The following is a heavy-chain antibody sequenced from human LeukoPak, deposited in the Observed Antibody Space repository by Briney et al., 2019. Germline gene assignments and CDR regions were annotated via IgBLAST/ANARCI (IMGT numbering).Heavy chain of an antibody. CDR1: GGSISSYY. J-gene: IGHJ1*01. V-gene: IGHV4-59*01. D-gene: IGHD5-24*01. Sequence: LSLTXXVSGGSISSYYWSWIRQPPGKGLEWIGYIYYSGSTNYNPSLKSRVTISVETSKNQISLKLTSVTAADTAVYYCARVGEMATIRDWGXXXLVXXSS. CDR3: ARVGEMATIRD. CDR2: IYYSGST.